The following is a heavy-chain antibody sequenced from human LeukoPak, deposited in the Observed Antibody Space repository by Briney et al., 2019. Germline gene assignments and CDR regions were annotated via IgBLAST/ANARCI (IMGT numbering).Heavy chain of an antibody. V-gene: IGHV1-18*01. Sequence: ASVKVSCKASGYTFTSYGISWVRQAPGQGLEWMGWISAYNGNTNYAQKLQGRVTMTTDTSTSTAYMELRSLRSDDTAVYYCALYYYGSGSYYNVSPAFDIWGQGTMVTVSS. D-gene: IGHD3-10*01. J-gene: IGHJ3*02. CDR1: GYTFTSYG. CDR2: ISAYNGNT. CDR3: ALYYYGSGSYYNVSPAFDI.